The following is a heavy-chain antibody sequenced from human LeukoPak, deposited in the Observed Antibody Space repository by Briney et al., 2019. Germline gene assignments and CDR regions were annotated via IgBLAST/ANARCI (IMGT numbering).Heavy chain of an antibody. CDR2: IYYSGST. Sequence: PSETLSLTCTVSGGSISSYYWSWIRQPPGKGLEWIGYIYYSGSTNYNPSLKSRVTISVDTSKNQFSLKLSSVTAADTAVYYCARQSQADYYGSGTYLIYWGQGALVTVSS. CDR1: GGSISSYY. J-gene: IGHJ4*02. CDR3: ARQSQADYYGSGTYLIY. D-gene: IGHD3-10*01. V-gene: IGHV4-59*01.